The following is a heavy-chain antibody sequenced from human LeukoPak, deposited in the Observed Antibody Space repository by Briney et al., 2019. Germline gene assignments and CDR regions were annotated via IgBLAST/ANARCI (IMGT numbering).Heavy chain of an antibody. CDR3: ARSKDIRMGSKRGIEMDY. V-gene: IGHV3-53*01. D-gene: IGHD5-24*01. CDR1: GFSVSSNY. Sequence: GGSLRLSCAASGFSVSSNYMNWVRQAPGKGLEWVSVIYSGVSTYYADSVRGRFTISRDNSKNTLYLQMNSLRAEDTAVYYCARSKDIRMGSKRGIEMDYWGQGTLVTVSS. J-gene: IGHJ4*02. CDR2: IYSGVST.